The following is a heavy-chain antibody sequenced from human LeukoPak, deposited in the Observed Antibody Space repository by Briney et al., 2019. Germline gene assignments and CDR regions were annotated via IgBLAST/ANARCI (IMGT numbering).Heavy chain of an antibody. J-gene: IGHJ4*02. CDR1: GFTFGNYW. CDR2: ISYDGSNK. D-gene: IGHD4-11*01. V-gene: IGHV3-30*18. CDR3: AKSTTVTTQQRGYFDY. Sequence: GGSLRLSCAASGFTFGNYWMSWVRQAPGKGLEWVAVISYDGSNKYFADSVKGRFTISRDNPKSTLYLQMNSLRAEDTAVYYCAKSTTVTTQQRGYFDYWGQGTLVTVSS.